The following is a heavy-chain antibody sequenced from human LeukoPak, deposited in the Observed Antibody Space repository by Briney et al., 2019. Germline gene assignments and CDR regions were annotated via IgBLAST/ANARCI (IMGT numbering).Heavy chain of an antibody. D-gene: IGHD3-22*01. J-gene: IGHJ3*02. CDR1: GGSISSSSYY. CDR2: IYYSGST. Sequence: SETLSLTCTVSGGSISSSSYYWGWIRQPPGKGLEWIGSIYYSGSTYYNPSLKSRVTISVDTSKNQFSLKLSSVTAADTAVYYCARVMDSSGLDAFDIWGQGTMVTVSS. CDR3: ARVMDSSGLDAFDI. V-gene: IGHV4-39*07.